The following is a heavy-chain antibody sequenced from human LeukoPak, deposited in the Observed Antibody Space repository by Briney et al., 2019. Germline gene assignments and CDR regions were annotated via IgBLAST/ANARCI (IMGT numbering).Heavy chain of an antibody. J-gene: IGHJ6*03. CDR3: ARLGITMVRGVIIGYYYYYMDV. D-gene: IGHD3-10*01. CDR2: INHSGST. V-gene: IGHV4-34*01. Sequence: PSETLSLTCAVYGGSFSGYYWSWIRQPPGKGLEWIGEINHSGSTNYNPSLKSRVTISVDTSKNQFSLKLSSVTAADTAVYYCARLGITMVRGVIIGYYYYYMDVWGKGTTVTISS. CDR1: GGSFSGYY.